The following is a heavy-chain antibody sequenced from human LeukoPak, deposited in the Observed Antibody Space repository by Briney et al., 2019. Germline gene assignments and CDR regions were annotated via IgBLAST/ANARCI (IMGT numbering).Heavy chain of an antibody. J-gene: IGHJ5*02. Sequence: SETLSLTCTVSGGSISGGAYWGWVRQPPGKGLEWIATIYRTGNTYYNPSLESRVTISIDTSKNQFSLKLNSVTAADTAVYYCARRRGMGYCSSTSCYNNWFDPWGQGTLVTVSS. CDR3: ARRRGMGYCSSTSCYNNWFDP. CDR2: IYRTGNT. D-gene: IGHD2-2*02. V-gene: IGHV4-38-2*02. CDR1: GGSISGGAY.